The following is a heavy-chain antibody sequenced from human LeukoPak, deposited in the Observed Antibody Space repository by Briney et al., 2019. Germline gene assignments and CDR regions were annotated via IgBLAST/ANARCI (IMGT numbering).Heavy chain of an antibody. D-gene: IGHD3-3*01. J-gene: IGHJ1*01. V-gene: IGHV1-69*01. CDR3: ARYYDFWSGPTG. CDR2: IIPIFGTA. Sequence: GSSVKVSCKASGGTFSSYAISWVRQAPGQGLEWMGGIIPIFGTANYAQKFQGRVTITADESTSTAYMELSSLRSEDTAVYYCARYYDFWSGPTGWGQGTLVTVSS. CDR1: GGTFSSYA.